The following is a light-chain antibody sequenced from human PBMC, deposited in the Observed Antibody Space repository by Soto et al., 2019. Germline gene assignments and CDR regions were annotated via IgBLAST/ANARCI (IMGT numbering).Light chain of an antibody. CDR1: QTISTF. CDR3: QHRSGWWT. V-gene: IGKV3-11*01. CDR2: DAS. J-gene: IGKJ1*01. Sequence: EIVLTQSPATLSLSPGDRATLSCRASQTISTFLAWYQHKPGQAPRLLIYDASSRAAGVPSRFRGSGSGADFSLAIVSLEPEDSASYYCQHRSGWWTFGQGTKV.